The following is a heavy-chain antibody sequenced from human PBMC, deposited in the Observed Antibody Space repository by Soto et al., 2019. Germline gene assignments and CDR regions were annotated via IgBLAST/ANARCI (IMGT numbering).Heavy chain of an antibody. D-gene: IGHD1-7*01. V-gene: IGHV1-18*04. CDR2: ISAYNGNT. J-gene: IGHJ5*02. Sequence: ASVKVSCKASGYTFTSYGISGVRQAPGQGLEWMGWISAYNGNTNYAQKLQGRVTMTTDTSTSTAYMELRSLRSDDTAVYYCARDYNWNYVRGPVRRFWFDPWGQGTLVTVSS. CDR1: GYTFTSYG. CDR3: ARDYNWNYVRGPVRRFWFDP.